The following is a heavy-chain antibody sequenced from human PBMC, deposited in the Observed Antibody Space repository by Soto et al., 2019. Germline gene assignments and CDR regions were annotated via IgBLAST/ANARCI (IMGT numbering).Heavy chain of an antibody. V-gene: IGHV3-33*01. J-gene: IGHJ4*02. Sequence: QVQLVESGGGVVQPGRSLRLSCAASGFTFNSNGMQWARQAPGKGLEWVALIWYDGSKEYYADSVKGRFTISRDNSKNTLYLQMNSLRAEDTAVYYCATLSGSYFDYWGQGTLVTVSS. CDR2: IWYDGSKE. D-gene: IGHD1-26*01. CDR3: ATLSGSYFDY. CDR1: GFTFNSNG.